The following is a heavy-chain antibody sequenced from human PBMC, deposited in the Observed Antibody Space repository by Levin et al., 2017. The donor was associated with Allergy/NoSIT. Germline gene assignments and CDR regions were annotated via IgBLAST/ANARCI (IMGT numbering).Heavy chain of an antibody. CDR2: IKQDGSEK. D-gene: IGHD5-12*01. CDR3: ARDLSGYGPGTFDY. CDR1: GFTFSSYW. V-gene: IGHV3-7*04. Sequence: AGGSLRLSCAASGFTFSSYWMSWVRQAPGKGLEWVANIKQDGSEKYYVDSVKGRFTISRDNAKNSLYLQMNSLRAEDTAVYYCARDLSGYGPGTFDYWGQGTLVTVSS. J-gene: IGHJ4*02.